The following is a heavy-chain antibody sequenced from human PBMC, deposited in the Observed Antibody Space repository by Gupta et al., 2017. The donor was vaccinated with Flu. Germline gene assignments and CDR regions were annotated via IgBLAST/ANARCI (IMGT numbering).Heavy chain of an antibody. CDR3: AKFHSGSHTHFDY. CDR1: GLSLSNYA. J-gene: IGHJ4*02. V-gene: IGHV3-23*01. CDR2: ISSSGGST. Sequence: GLSLSNYARTWVRKAPGKGLEWGSAISSSGGSTYYADSVKGRFTISRDNSKHTLDLQMNSLRAEDTAVYYCAKFHSGSHTHFDYWGQGTLVTVSS. D-gene: IGHD1-26*01.